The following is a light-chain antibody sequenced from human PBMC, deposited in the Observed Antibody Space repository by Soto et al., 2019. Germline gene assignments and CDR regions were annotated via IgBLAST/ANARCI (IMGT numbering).Light chain of an antibody. V-gene: IGKV3-20*01. CDR3: QQYGSSPLT. CDR2: GAS. J-gene: IGKJ1*01. Sequence: EIVLTQSPGTLSLSPGERATLSCRASQSVSSSYLAWYQQKPGQAPRLLIYGASSMATGIPARFSGSGSGTDFTLTISRLEPEDFAVYYCQQYGSSPLTFGQGTKVEIK. CDR1: QSVSSSY.